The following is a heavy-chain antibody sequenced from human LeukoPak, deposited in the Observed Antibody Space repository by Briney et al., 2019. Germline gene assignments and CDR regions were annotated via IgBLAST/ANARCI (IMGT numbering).Heavy chain of an antibody. D-gene: IGHD3-10*01. CDR3: AKDRFGELSALVDY. V-gene: IGHV3-53*05. CDR2: IYSGGST. Sequence: GGSLRLSCAASGVTVSSNYLMSWVRQAPGKGLEWVSVIYSGGSTYYADSVKGRFTFSRDNAKNSLYLQMNSLRAEDMALYYCAKDRFGELSALVDYWGQGTLVTVSS. J-gene: IGHJ4*02. CDR1: GVTVSSNY.